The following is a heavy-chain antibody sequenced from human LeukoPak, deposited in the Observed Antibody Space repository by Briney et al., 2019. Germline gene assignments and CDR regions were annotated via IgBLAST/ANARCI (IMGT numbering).Heavy chain of an antibody. CDR3: ARVGDFWSGVDAFDI. Sequence: SETLSLTCNVSGGSLRSAYWSWIRQPAGKGLEWIGRIYTSGSTNYNPSLKSRVTMSVDTSKNQFSLKLSSVTAADTAVYYCARVGDFWSGVDAFDIWGQGTMVTVSS. CDR2: IYTSGST. D-gene: IGHD3-3*01. J-gene: IGHJ3*02. V-gene: IGHV4-4*07. CDR1: GGSLRSAY.